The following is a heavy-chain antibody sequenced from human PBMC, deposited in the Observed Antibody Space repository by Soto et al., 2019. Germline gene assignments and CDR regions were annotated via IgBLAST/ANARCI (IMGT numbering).Heavy chain of an antibody. D-gene: IGHD3-10*01. CDR2: MYYSGST. V-gene: IGHV4-59*01. CDR1: GGSISSYY. J-gene: IGHJ5*02. CDR3: ARLDGSLNWFDP. Sequence: TSETLSLTCTVSGGSISSYYWSWIRQPPGKGLEWIGYMYYSGSTNYNPSLKSRVTISIDTSKKQFSLKLSSVTAADTAVYYCARLDGSLNWFDPWGQGTLVTVSS.